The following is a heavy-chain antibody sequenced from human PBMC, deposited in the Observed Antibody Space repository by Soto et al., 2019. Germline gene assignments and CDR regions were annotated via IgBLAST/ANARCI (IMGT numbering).Heavy chain of an antibody. D-gene: IGHD3-10*02. V-gene: IGHV1-46*01. CDR1: GYTFTNYY. CDR2: INPSGSST. J-gene: IGHJ4*02. Sequence: QVQLVQSGAEVKKPGASVKVSCKASGYTFTNYYMHWVRQAPGQGLEWMGIINPSGSSTSYAQKFQGRVTMTRDTSTSTVYMEPSSLRSENTPVYYCARGHTGVTMWVRDYWGQGTLVTVSS. CDR3: ARGHTGVTMWVRDY.